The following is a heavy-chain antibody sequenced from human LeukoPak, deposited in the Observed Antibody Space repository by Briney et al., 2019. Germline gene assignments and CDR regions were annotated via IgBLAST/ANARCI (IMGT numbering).Heavy chain of an antibody. Sequence: PGGSLRLSCAASGFTFSSYAMSWVRQAPGKGLEWVSAISGSGGSTYYADSVKGRFTISRDNSKNTLHLQMNSLRAEDTAVYYCAKCYYDSSGYYFGAFDIWGQGTMVTVSS. CDR2: ISGSGGST. V-gene: IGHV3-23*01. CDR1: GFTFSSYA. J-gene: IGHJ3*02. D-gene: IGHD3-22*01. CDR3: AKCYYDSSGYYFGAFDI.